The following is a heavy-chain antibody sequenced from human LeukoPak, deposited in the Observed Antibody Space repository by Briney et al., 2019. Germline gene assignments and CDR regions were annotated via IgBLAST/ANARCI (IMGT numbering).Heavy chain of an antibody. CDR3: AKDQLSYYYDSSGCYDY. D-gene: IGHD3-22*01. CDR2: IRYDGSNK. V-gene: IGHV3-30*02. CDR1: GFTFSSYG. J-gene: IGHJ4*02. Sequence: GGSLRLSCAASGFTFSSYGMHWVRQAPGKGLGWVAFIRYDGSNKYYADSVKGRFTISRDNSKNTLYLQMNSLRAEDTAVYYCAKDQLSYYYDSSGCYDYWGQGTLVTVSS.